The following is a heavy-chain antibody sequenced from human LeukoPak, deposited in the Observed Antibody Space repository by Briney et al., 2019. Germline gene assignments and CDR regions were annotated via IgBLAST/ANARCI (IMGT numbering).Heavy chain of an antibody. CDR3: ARDGEGGYFDSSNFYDY. V-gene: IGHV3-48*03. CDR1: GFTFSSYE. Sequence: GGSLRLSCAASGFTFSSYEMNWVRQAPGKGLEWVAYISIGTSFIYYADSVKGRFTISRDNAKNSLYLQVNSLRAEDTAVYYCARDGEGGYFDSSNFYDYWGQGTLVTVSS. CDR2: ISIGTSFI. J-gene: IGHJ4*02. D-gene: IGHD3-22*01.